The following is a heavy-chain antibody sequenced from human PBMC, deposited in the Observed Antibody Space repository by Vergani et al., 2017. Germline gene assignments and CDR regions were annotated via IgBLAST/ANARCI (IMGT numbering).Heavy chain of an antibody. CDR3: AKELTGAFDY. J-gene: IGHJ4*02. D-gene: IGHD7-27*01. CDR2: ISWNSGSI. CDR1: GFTFVDYA. Sequence: EVQLVESGGGLVQPGRSLRLSCAASGFTFVDYAMHWVRQAPGKGLEWVSGISWNSGSIGYADSVKGRFTISRDNAKNSLYLQMNSLRAEDTALYYCAKELTGAFDYWGQGTLVTVSS. V-gene: IGHV3-9*01.